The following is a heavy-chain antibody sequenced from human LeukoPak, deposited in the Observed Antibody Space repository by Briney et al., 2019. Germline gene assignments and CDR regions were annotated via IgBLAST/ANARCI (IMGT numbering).Heavy chain of an antibody. CDR3: ARGYCGGDCYGD. CDR2: ISSSSSHI. D-gene: IGHD2-21*02. CDR1: GFTFSSYT. V-gene: IGHV3-21*01. J-gene: IGHJ1*01. Sequence: PGGSLRLSCAASGFTFSSYTMNWVRQAPGKGLEYVSSISSSSSHIYYADSVKGRFTISRDNTKSSLYLQMNSPRAEDMAVYYCARGYCGGDCYGDWGQGTLVTVSS.